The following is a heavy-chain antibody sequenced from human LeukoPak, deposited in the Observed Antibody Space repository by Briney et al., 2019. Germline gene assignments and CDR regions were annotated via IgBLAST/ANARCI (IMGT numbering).Heavy chain of an antibody. CDR1: GVSISSSSYY. Sequence: SETLSLTCTVSGVSISSSSYYWGWIRQPPGQGLEWIGSIYYSGSTYYNPSLKSRVTISVDTSKNQFSLKLSSVTAADTAVYYCARLRDWFDPWGQGTLVTVSS. V-gene: IGHV4-39*01. CDR2: IYYSGST. CDR3: ARLRDWFDP. J-gene: IGHJ5*02.